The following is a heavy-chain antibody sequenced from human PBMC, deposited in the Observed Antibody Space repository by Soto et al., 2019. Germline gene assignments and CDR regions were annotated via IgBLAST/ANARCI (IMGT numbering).Heavy chain of an antibody. CDR2: IDASGSGI. V-gene: IGHV3-48*03. CDR1: GFILSSYE. J-gene: IGHJ6*02. D-gene: IGHD5-18*01. CDR3: ARDPRGYNNGYYGMDV. Sequence: EVQLVESGGGLVQPGGSLRLSCAASGFILSSYEMNWVRQAPGKGLEWVSYIDASGSGIYYADSVKGRFTIFRDNAKNSQYLQMNSLRDEDTALYYCARDPRGYNNGYYGMDVWGQGTTVTVSS.